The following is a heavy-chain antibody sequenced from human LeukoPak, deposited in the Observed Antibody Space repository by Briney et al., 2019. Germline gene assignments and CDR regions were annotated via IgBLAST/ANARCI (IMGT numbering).Heavy chain of an antibody. Sequence: GGSLRLSCAASGFTFSSYSMNWVRQAPGKGLGWVSCISSSSSTIYYADSLKGGFTISRDNAKNSLDLQMNRLRAEDTAVYYFGCSKEVITLKGDAFDIWGQGTMVTVSS. CDR2: ISSSSSTI. CDR1: GFTFSSYS. V-gene: IGHV3-48*01. CDR3: GCSKEVITLKGDAFDI. J-gene: IGHJ3*02. D-gene: IGHD3-16*02.